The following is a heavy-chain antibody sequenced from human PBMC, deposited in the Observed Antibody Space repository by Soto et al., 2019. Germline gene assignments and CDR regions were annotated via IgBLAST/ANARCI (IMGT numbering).Heavy chain of an antibody. CDR2: IYHLGSI. J-gene: IGHJ6*03. D-gene: IGHD2-21*01. Sequence: PSETLSLTCVVSGGSLSDYFWSWIRQPPGMALECIGEIYHLGSINYNPSLKSRVTMSVDTSKNQFSLTLNSVTAADTATYYCARGGISHWAYFYYMDVWDRGTTVTVSS. CDR3: ARGGISHWAYFYYMDV. V-gene: IGHV4-34*01. CDR1: GGSLSDYF.